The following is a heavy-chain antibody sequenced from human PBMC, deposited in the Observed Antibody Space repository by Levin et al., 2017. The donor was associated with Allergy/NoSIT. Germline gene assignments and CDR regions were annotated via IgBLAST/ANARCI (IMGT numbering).Heavy chain of an antibody. CDR1: GFTCGDYW. CDR3: ARQGSYAFDI. V-gene: IGHV3-7*01. CDR2: IKPDGSVK. Sequence: GESLKISCAASGFTCGDYWMSWVRQAPGKGLEWVGNIKPDGSVKQYVDSLKGRFTISRDNAKNSVHLLMGSLRAEDTAVYYCARQGSYAFDIWGQGTVVAVSS. J-gene: IGHJ3*02.